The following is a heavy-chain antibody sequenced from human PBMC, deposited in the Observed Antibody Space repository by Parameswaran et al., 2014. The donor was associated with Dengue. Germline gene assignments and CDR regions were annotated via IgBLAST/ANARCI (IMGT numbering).Heavy chain of an antibody. CDR2: IYPGDSDT. V-gene: IGHV5-51*01. Sequence: VRQMPGKGLEWMGIIYPGDSDTRYSPSFQGQVTISVDKSISTAYLQWSSLKASDTAIYYCARPAGSIGNAFDIWGQGTMVTVSS. J-gene: IGHJ3*02. CDR3: ARPAGSIGNAFDI. D-gene: IGHD2/OR15-2a*01.